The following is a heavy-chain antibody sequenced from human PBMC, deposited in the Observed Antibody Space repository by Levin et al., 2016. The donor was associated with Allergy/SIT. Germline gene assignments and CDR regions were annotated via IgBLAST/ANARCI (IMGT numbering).Heavy chain of an antibody. J-gene: IGHJ4*01. V-gene: IGHV3-23*01. Sequence: GESLKISCAASGFTFNSYAMIWVRQAPGKGLEWVSVVGAGSEPTFYANSVKGRFTISRDSFQSTLSLQMSNLRGEDTATYYCARGNVDSSYSYIEYWGHGTQVTVSS. CDR2: VGAGSEPT. D-gene: IGHD3-16*01. CDR1: GFTFNSYA. CDR3: ARGNVDSSYSYIEY.